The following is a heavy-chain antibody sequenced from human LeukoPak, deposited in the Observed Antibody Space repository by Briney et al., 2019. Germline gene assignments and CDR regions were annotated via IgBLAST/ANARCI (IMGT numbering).Heavy chain of an antibody. V-gene: IGHV3-23*01. Sequence: GSLRLSCAASGFTFSSYAMSWVRQAPGKGLEWVSAMSGSGGSTYYADSVKGRFTIPRDNSKNTLYLQMNSLRAEDTAVYYCAKSSGWNDYYYGMDVWGQGTTVTVSS. CDR1: GFTFSSYA. J-gene: IGHJ6*02. CDR3: AKSSGWNDYYYGMDV. D-gene: IGHD6-19*01. CDR2: MSGSGGST.